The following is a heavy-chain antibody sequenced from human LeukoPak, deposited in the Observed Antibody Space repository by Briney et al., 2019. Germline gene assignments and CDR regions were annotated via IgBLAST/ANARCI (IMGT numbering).Heavy chain of an antibody. J-gene: IGHJ3*02. V-gene: IGHV4-39*01. D-gene: IGHD3-16*01. CDR1: GGSISSSSYY. CDR3: ARHGHLGDAFDI. CDR2: IYSSGST. Sequence: SETLSLTCTVSGGSISSSSYYWGWIRQLPGKGLEWIGSIYSSGSTYYNPSLKSRITISVDTSKNQFSLKLSSVTAAETAVYNCARHGHLGDAFDIWGQGTMVTVSS.